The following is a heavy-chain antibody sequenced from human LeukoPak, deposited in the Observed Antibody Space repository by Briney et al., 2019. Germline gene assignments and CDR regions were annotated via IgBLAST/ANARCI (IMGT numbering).Heavy chain of an antibody. D-gene: IGHD6-19*01. CDR3: ARDRYSSGWADAFDI. Sequence: GGSLRLSCAASGFTFSSYGMHWVRQAPGKGLEWVAVIWYDGSNKYYADSVKGRFTISRDNYKNTLYLEMNSLRAEDTAVYYCARDRYSSGWADAFDIWGQGTMVTVSS. CDR2: IWYDGSNK. J-gene: IGHJ3*02. V-gene: IGHV3-33*01. CDR1: GFTFSSYG.